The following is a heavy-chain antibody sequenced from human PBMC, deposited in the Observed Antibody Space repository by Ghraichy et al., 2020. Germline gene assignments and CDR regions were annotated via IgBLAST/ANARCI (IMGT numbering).Heavy chain of an antibody. CDR1: GGSIRSYRYY. CDR2: IYEGGTT. D-gene: IGHD2-21*01. CDR3: ARHFIAVWGVAEGGSMDV. Sequence: ETLSLTCSVSGGSIRSYRYYWGWVLQSPGKGLEWIGSIYEGGTTYYNPSLKSRVTASVDTSKNQFSLRLTSVTAADTAVYYCARHFIAVWGVAEGGSMDVWGQGTTVTVSS. J-gene: IGHJ6*02. V-gene: IGHV4-39*01.